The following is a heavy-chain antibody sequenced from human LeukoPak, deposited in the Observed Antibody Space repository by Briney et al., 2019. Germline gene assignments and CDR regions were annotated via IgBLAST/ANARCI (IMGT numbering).Heavy chain of an antibody. V-gene: IGHV4-39*01. J-gene: IGHJ5*02. CDR3: ARRDAYYYDSSASPWLDP. CDR2: IYYSGST. CDR1: GGSISSGGYY. D-gene: IGHD3-22*01. Sequence: PSQTLSLTCTVSGGSISSGGYYWGWIRQPPGKGLEWIGSIYYSGSTYYNPSLKSRVTISVDTSKNQFSLKLSSVTAADTAVYYCARRDAYYYDSSASPWLDPWGQGTLVTVSS.